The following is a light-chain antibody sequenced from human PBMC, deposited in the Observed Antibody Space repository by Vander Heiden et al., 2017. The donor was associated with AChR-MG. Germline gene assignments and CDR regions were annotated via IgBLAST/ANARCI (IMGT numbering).Light chain of an antibody. V-gene: IGKV3-15*01. CDR2: GAS. Sequence: EIVMTQSPATLSVSPGERATLSCRASQSVSSSLAWSQQRPGQAPRLLIYGASTRATDIPARFSASGFGAEFTLTISSRQLEDFAIYSCQHDRTWPRWTFGQGTKVEIK. J-gene: IGKJ1*01. CDR1: QSVSSS. CDR3: QHDRTWPRWT.